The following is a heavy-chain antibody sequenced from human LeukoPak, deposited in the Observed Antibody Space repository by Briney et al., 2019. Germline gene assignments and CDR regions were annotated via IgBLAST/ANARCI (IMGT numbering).Heavy chain of an antibody. CDR2: IKTDGSST. V-gene: IGHV3-74*01. CDR1: GFTFSRYW. CDR3: ASSLGALI. D-gene: IGHD1-26*01. Sequence: GGSLRLSCAASGFTFSRYWMHWVRQAPGKGLVWVSRIKTDGSSTNYADSVKGRFTISRDNAKNTVYLQMNSLRAEDTAVYYCASSLGALIWGQGTLVTVPS. J-gene: IGHJ4*02.